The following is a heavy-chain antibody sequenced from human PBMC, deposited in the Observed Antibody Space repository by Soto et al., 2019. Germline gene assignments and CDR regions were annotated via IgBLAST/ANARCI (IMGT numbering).Heavy chain of an antibody. CDR1: GFTFSDYY. V-gene: IGHV3-11*01. D-gene: IGHD6-19*01. CDR3: ARDPTPAVAGNYYYYMDV. Sequence: GGSLRLSCAASGFTFSDYYMSWIRQAPGKGLEWVSYISSSGSTIYYADSVKGRFTISRDNAKNSLYLQMNSLRAEDTAVYYCARDPTPAVAGNYYYYMDVWGKGTTVTVSS. CDR2: ISSSGSTI. J-gene: IGHJ6*03.